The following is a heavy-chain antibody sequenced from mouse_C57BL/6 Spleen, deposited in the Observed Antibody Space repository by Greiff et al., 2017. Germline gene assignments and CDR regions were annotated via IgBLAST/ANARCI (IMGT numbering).Heavy chain of an antibody. Sequence: EVQLQESGGGLVKPGGSLKLSCAASGFTFSSYAMSWVRQTPEKRLEWVATISDGGSYTYYPDNVKGRFTISRDNAKNNLYLQMSHLKSEDTAMYYCARVPRGFFDYWGQGTTLTVSS. CDR2: ISDGGSYT. V-gene: IGHV5-4*01. J-gene: IGHJ2*01. CDR1: GFTFSSYA. CDR3: ARVPRGFFDY.